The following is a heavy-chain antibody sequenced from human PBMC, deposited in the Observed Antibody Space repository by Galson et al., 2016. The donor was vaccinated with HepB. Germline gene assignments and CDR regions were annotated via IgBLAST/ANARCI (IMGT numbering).Heavy chain of an antibody. V-gene: IGHV4-59*01. Sequence: ETLSLTCTISNGSINDYYWSWTRQPPGKGLEWVGYVSHYGFTNYNAALKGRVIISPDTAKKQFSLKVKSVTVADSAIYYCARDASRDRAYDLWGRGTMVTV. CDR3: ARDASRDRAYDL. J-gene: IGHJ3*01. CDR1: NGSINDYY. CDR2: VSHYGFT.